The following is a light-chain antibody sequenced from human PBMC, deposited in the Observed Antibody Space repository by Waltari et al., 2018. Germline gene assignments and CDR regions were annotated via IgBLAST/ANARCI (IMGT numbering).Light chain of an antibody. Sequence: QSALTQPAPVSGSPGQSITISCTGTSSDVGGYNYVSWYQQHPGKAPKLMIYDVSKRPSGVSNRFSGSKSGNTASLTISGLQAEDEADYYCCSYAGSSTLVFGGGTKLTVL. CDR2: DVS. J-gene: IGLJ2*01. CDR3: CSYAGSSTLV. V-gene: IGLV2-23*02. CDR1: SSDVGGYNY.